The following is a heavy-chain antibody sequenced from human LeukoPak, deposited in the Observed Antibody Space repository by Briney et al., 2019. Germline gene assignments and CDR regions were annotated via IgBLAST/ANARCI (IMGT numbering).Heavy chain of an antibody. J-gene: IGHJ4*02. CDR2: IWYDGSHK. D-gene: IGHD2-15*01. Sequence: GRSLRLSCVASGFSFSNYGMHWVRQAPGKGLEWMAVIWYDGSHKYYADSVKGRFTISRDNSRSTLYLQLNSLRAEDTAVYYCARDLLRGGRGGFDSWGQGTLVTVSS. CDR3: ARDLLRGGRGGFDS. CDR1: GFSFSNYG. V-gene: IGHV3-33*01.